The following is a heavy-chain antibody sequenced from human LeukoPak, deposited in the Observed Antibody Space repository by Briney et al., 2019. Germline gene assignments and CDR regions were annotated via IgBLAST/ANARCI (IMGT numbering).Heavy chain of an antibody. CDR2: IYYSGST. D-gene: IGHD6-19*01. CDR3: ARGGWYPESFQH. Sequence: PSETLSLTCTVSGGSISSYYWNWIRQPPGKGLEWIGHIYYSGSTNYNPSLKSRVTISVDTSKNQFSLKLSSVTAADTAVYYCARGGWYPESFQHWGQGALVTVSS. CDR1: GGSISSYY. J-gene: IGHJ1*01. V-gene: IGHV4-59*01.